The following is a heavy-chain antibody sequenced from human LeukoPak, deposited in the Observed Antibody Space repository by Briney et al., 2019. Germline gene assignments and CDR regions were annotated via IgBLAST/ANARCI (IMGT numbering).Heavy chain of an antibody. CDR1: GFIFSDHW. V-gene: IGHV3-74*01. CDR3: VSFYETY. D-gene: IGHD3-3*02. J-gene: IGHJ4*02. CDR2: INSDGSWT. Sequence: HPGGSLRLSCAASGFIFSDHWMHWVRQAPGKGLVWVSHINSDGSWTSYADSVKGRFTISKDNAKNTVYLQMNNLRAEDTAVYYCVSFYETYWGRGTLVTVSS.